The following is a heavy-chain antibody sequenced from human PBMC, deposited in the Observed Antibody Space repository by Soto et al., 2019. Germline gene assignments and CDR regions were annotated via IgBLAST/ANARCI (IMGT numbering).Heavy chain of an antibody. CDR2: INHSGST. J-gene: IGHJ4*02. D-gene: IGHD3-3*01. V-gene: IGHV4-34*01. CDR3: ARARRGEDFRSGYYSLHFDY. Sequence: SETLSLTCAVYGGSFSGYYWSWIRQPPGKGLEWIGEINHSGSTNYNPSLKSRVTISVDTSKNQFSLKLSSVTAADTAVYYCARARRGEDFRSGYYSLHFDYWGQGTLVTVSS. CDR1: GGSFSGYY.